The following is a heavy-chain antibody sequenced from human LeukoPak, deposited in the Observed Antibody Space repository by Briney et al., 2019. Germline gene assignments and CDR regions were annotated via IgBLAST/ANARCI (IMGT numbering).Heavy chain of an antibody. Sequence: PSETLSLTCTVSGGSINSYYWSWIRQPPGRGLEWIGYIYYSGSTTYNPSLKSRLTISGDTSKNQLSLKLNSVTAADTSVYYCARVGGVLGYVTFNWFDPWGQGTLVTVSS. CDR2: IYYSGST. V-gene: IGHV4-59*01. CDR1: GGSINSYY. J-gene: IGHJ5*02. D-gene: IGHD2-8*02. CDR3: ARVGGVLGYVTFNWFDP.